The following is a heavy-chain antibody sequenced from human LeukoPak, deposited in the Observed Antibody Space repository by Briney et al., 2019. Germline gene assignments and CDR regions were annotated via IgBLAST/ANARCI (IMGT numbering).Heavy chain of an antibody. V-gene: IGHV1-46*01. J-gene: IGHJ4*02. CDR1: GYMFTSYY. CDR2: INPSGGST. CDR3: ARTADGSKTPVFDY. Sequence: ASVKVSCKASGYMFTSYYMHWVRQAPGQGLEWMGIINPSGGSTTYAQKFQGRVTLTWDTSTSTVYMELSSLRSEDTALYYCARTADGSKTPVFDYWGQGTLVIVSS. D-gene: IGHD4-23*01.